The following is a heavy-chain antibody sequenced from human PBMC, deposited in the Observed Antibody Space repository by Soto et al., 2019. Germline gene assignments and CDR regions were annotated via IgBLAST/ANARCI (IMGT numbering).Heavy chain of an antibody. J-gene: IGHJ4*02. CDR3: VKDPLKTVAGRQDDY. Sequence: VGSLRLSCSASGFTFSSYAMHWVRQAPGKGLEYVSAISSNGGSTYYADSVKGRFTISRDNSKNTLYLQMSSLRAEDTAVYYCVKDPLKTVAGRQDDYWGQGTLVTVSS. CDR1: GFTFSSYA. CDR2: ISSNGGST. D-gene: IGHD6-19*01. V-gene: IGHV3-64D*06.